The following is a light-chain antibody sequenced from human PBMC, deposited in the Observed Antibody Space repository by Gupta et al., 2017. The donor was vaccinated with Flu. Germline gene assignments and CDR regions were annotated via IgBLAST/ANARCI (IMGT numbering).Light chain of an antibody. CDR3: QSYDSSNQV. CDR1: SGSIASNY. CDR2: EDN. Sequence: PHSVSESPGKTVTISCTRSSGSIASNYVQWYQQRPGSAPTTVTYEDNQRPSGVPDRFSGSIDSSSNSASLTISGLKTEDEADYYCQSYDSSNQVFGGGTKLTVL. J-gene: IGLJ3*02. V-gene: IGLV6-57*03.